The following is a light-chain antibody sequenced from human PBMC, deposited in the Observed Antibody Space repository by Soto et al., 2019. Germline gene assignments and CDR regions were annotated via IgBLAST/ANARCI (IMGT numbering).Light chain of an antibody. J-gene: IGKJ5*01. V-gene: IGKV1-39*01. Sequence: DIQMTQSPSSLSASVGDRVTITCRASQSISSYLNWYQQKPGKAPKLLIYAPSSLQSGVPSRFSSSGSGTDFTPPISSLQPEDFATYYCQQSYSTPITLGQGTRLETK. CDR2: APS. CDR1: QSISSY. CDR3: QQSYSTPIT.